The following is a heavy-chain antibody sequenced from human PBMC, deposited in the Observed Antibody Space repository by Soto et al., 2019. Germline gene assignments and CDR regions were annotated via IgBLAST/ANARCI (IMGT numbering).Heavy chain of an antibody. D-gene: IGHD2-8*01. CDR2: ITDSGRGT. CDR1: GFTFDDYD. V-gene: IGHV3-23*01. CDR3: AKRAANGVKYMEV. J-gene: IGHJ6*03. Sequence: GGSLRLSCAASGFTFDDYDMTWVRQAPGKGLEWVSTITDSGRGTYYADSVKGRFTISRDNSKNTLYLQMNSLRAEDTAVYHCAKRAANGVKYMEVWGKGTTVTVSS.